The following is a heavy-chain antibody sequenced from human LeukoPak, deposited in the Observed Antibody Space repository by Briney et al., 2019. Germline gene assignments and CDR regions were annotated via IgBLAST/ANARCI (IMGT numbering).Heavy chain of an antibody. D-gene: IGHD3-9*01. J-gene: IGHJ4*02. CDR3: ARVGNYDILTGYYSAFDY. CDR1: GDSISSGGYY. Sequence: TSETLSLTCTVSGDSISSGGYYWSWIRQHPGKGLEWIGNIYYSGSTYYNPSLKSRVTISVDTSKNQFSLKLSSVTAADTAVYYCARVGNYDILTGYYSAFDYWGQGTLVTVSS. CDR2: IYYSGST. V-gene: IGHV4-31*03.